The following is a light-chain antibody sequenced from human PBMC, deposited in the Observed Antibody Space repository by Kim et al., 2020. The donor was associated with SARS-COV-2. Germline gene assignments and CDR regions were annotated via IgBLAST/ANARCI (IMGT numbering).Light chain of an antibody. CDR2: SNN. CDR3: AAWDDSLNALV. CDR1: RSNIGSNT. V-gene: IGLV1-44*01. Sequence: GQRVTISCSGRRSNIGSNTVNWYQQLPGTAPKLLIYSNNQRPSGVPDRFSGSKSGTSASLAISGLQSEDEADYYCAAWDDSLNALVFGGGTQLTVL. J-gene: IGLJ3*02.